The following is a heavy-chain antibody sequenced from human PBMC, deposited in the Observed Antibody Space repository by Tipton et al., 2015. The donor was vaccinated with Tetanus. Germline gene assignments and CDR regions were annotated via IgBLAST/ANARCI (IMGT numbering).Heavy chain of an antibody. D-gene: IGHD6-6*01. Sequence: TLSLTCSVSGGSISSSPFFWNWIRQQPGKGPEWIGYIYYSGSTFYNPSFESRVTISVDTAKNQFSLKMNSVTAADTAVYYCARDQGGGRVVRLNWFDPWGQGMLVTVSS. J-gene: IGHJ5*02. CDR3: ARDQGGGRVVRLNWFDP. CDR2: IYYSGST. V-gene: IGHV4-31*03. CDR1: GGSISSSPFF.